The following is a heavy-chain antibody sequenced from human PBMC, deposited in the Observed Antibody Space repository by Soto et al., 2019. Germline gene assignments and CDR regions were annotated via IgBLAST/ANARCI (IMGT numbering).Heavy chain of an antibody. CDR3: ARGRVGAWYYFDY. D-gene: IGHD1-26*01. Sequence: ASVKVSCKASGYTFTIYGISGVRQSPVQGREWMGCISAYNGNTNYAQKLQGRVTMTTDTSTSTAYMELRSLRSDDTAVYYCARGRVGAWYYFDYWGQGTLVTVSS. V-gene: IGHV1-18*01. CDR1: GYTFTIYG. CDR2: ISAYNGNT. J-gene: IGHJ4*02.